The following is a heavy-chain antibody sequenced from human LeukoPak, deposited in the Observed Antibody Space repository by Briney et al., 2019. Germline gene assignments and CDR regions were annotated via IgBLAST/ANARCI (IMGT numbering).Heavy chain of an antibody. J-gene: IGHJ4*02. V-gene: IGHV3-30*03. Sequence: GGSLRLSCAASGFILSTYDMHWVRQAPGKGLEWVAVISYDGSHQYYADSVKGRFTISRDNPKNTLYVQMNSLRAEDTAVYYCARGRGADYGGNSGYFDYWGQGTLVTVSS. CDR2: ISYDGSHQ. CDR1: GFILSTYD. D-gene: IGHD4-23*01. CDR3: ARGRGADYGGNSGYFDY.